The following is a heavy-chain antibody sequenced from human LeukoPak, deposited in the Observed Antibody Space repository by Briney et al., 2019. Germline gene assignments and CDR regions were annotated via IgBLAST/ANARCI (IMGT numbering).Heavy chain of an antibody. J-gene: IGHJ4*02. CDR1: GYTFSDYA. CDR3: ARGSTSDWPLDH. V-gene: IGHV1-3*01. D-gene: IGHD2-2*01. Sequence: ASVKVSCKASGYTFSDYAMHWVRQAPGQRFEWIGWIDAGNGDTRYSQKFQGRVTITRDTSASTAYIELRSLGSEDTAMYYCARGSTSDWPLDHWGQETLVTISS. CDR2: IDAGNGDT.